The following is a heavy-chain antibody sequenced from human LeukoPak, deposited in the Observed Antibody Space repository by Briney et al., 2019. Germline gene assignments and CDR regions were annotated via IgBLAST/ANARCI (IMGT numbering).Heavy chain of an antibody. CDR3: AKDYTKGVGATDY. CDR2: ITNKGDST. V-gene: IGHV3-64*04. CDR1: GFTFSSYG. D-gene: IGHD1-26*01. Sequence: GGSLRLSCSGSGFTFSSYGMYWVRQAPGKGLEYVSAITNKGDSTNYADSVKGRFTISRDNSKNTLYLQMNSLSAEDTAVYYCAKDYTKGVGATDYWGHGTLVTVSS. J-gene: IGHJ4*01.